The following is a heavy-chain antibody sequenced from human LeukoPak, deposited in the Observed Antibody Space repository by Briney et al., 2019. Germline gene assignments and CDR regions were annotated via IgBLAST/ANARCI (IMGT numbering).Heavy chain of an antibody. Sequence: GGSLRLSCTASGFTFGDYVMSWVRQAPGKGLEWVGFIRTKAYGGTTQYAASVRGRFTISRDDSINVAYLEMNSLQAEDTAMYYCTRGLSYYAPGSYLYWGQGTLVTVSS. J-gene: IGHJ4*02. CDR2: IRTKAYGGTT. D-gene: IGHD3-10*01. CDR1: GFTFGDYV. CDR3: TRGLSYYAPGSYLY. V-gene: IGHV3-49*04.